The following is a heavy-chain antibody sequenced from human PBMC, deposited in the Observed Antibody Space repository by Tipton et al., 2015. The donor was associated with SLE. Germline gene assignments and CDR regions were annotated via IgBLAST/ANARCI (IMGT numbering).Heavy chain of an antibody. Sequence: GLVKPSETLSLTCSVSGDSITRSSFYWGWIRQPPGKGLEWIGSIYYSGSTYYNPSLKSRVTISVDTSKNQFSLKLSSVTAADTAVYYCARVQAYEGFDPWGQGTLVTVSS. J-gene: IGHJ5*02. CDR1: GDSITRSSFY. V-gene: IGHV4-39*07. CDR3: ARVQAYEGFDP. D-gene: IGHD3-16*01. CDR2: IYYSGST.